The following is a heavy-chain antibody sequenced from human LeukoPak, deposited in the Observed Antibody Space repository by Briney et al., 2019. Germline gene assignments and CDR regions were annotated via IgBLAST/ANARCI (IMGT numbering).Heavy chain of an antibody. CDR3: ARDTSRYYSDSSGYFDY. CDR2: IYYSGST. J-gene: IGHJ4*02. D-gene: IGHD3-22*01. Sequence: SQTLSLTCTVSGGSISSGGYYWSWIRRHPGKGLEWIGYIYYSGSTYYNPSLKSRITISVDTSKNQFSLKLSSVTAADTAVYYCARDTSRYYSDSSGYFDYWGQGTLVTVSS. CDR1: GGSISSGGYY. V-gene: IGHV4-31*03.